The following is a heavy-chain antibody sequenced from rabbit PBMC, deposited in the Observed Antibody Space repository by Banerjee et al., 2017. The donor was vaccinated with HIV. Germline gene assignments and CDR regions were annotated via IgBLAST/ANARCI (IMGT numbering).Heavy chain of an antibody. D-gene: IGHD1-1*01. V-gene: IGHV1S45*01. CDR3: ARITTRGYYEMYYFNL. Sequence: QEQLEESGGDLVKPEGSLTLTCTASGFSFSNKYVMCWVRQAPGKGLELIACINTSSGNTVYATWAKGRFTISKTSWTTVTLQMTSLTAADTASYFCARITTRGYYEMYYFNLWGPGTLVTVS. CDR1: GFSFSNKYV. CDR2: INTSSGNT. J-gene: IGHJ4*01.